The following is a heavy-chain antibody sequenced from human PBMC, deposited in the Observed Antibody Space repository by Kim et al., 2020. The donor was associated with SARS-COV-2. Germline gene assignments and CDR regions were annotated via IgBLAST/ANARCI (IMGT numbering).Heavy chain of an antibody. CDR3: ASRSIQLLDY. CDR1: GGSISSSSSY. J-gene: IGHJ4*02. D-gene: IGHD5-18*01. Sequence: SETLSLTCTVSGGSISSSSSYWGWIRQPPGKGLEWIGSIYYSGSTYYNPSLKSRVTISVDTSKNQFSLKLSSVTAADTAVYYCASRSIQLLDYWGQGTLVTASS. V-gene: IGHV4-39*01. CDR2: IYYSGST.